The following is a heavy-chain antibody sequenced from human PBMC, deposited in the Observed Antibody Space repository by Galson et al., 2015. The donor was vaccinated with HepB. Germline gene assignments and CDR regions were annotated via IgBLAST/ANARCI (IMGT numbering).Heavy chain of an antibody. V-gene: IGHV3-23*01. CDR3: ASRHYYDSSGPRDFDY. CDR1: GFTFSSYA. J-gene: IGHJ4*02. D-gene: IGHD3-22*01. CDR2: ISGSGGST. Sequence: SLRLSCAASGFTFSSYAMSWVRQAPGKGLEWVSAISGSGGSTYYADSVKGRFTISRDNSKNTLYLQMNSLRAEDTAVYYCASRHYYDSSGPRDFDYWGQGTLATVSS.